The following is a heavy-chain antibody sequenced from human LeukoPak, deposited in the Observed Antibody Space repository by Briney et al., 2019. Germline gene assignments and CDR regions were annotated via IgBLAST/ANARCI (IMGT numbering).Heavy chain of an antibody. J-gene: IGHJ4*02. D-gene: IGHD5-12*01. CDR2: INPSGGSP. CDR1: GYRFTSYY. CDR3: ARGPADYFDY. Sequence: ASVTVSCKASGYRFTSYYMHWVRQAPGQGLEWMGIINPSGGSPTYAQNLQGRVTMTSDTSTSTVYMKLSSLRSGDTAVYFCARGPADYFDYWGQGSLVTVSS. V-gene: IGHV1-46*01.